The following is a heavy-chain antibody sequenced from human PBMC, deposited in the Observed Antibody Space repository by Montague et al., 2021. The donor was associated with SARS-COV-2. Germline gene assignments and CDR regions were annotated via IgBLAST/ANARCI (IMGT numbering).Heavy chain of an antibody. J-gene: IGHJ4*02. V-gene: IGHV4-39*01. CDR2: IFYSGTT. CDR1: SGSLSNYY. CDR3: ARHVTFGGVVVALDY. D-gene: IGHD3-16*02. Sequence: SETLSLTCAVSSGSLSNYYWGWIRQSPGKGLEWFGSIFYSGTTYFNPSLRSRIAISVDTSKNQFSLKVTSVTAADTAVYYCARHVTFGGVVVALDYWGQGHLVSVSS.